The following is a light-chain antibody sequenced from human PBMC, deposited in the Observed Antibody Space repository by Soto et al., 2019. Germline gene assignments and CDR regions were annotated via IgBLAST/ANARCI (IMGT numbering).Light chain of an antibody. Sequence: QLVLTQSPSASASLGASVKLTCTVSSGHSTSAVAWHQQQPEKGPRYLMKLNSDGSHSKGDGIPDRFSGSSSGYERYLTISSLQSEDEADYYCQSWGTGIHVVFGGGTKLTVL. J-gene: IGLJ2*01. CDR3: QSWGTGIHVV. V-gene: IGLV4-69*02. CDR1: SGHSTSA. CDR2: LNSDGSH.